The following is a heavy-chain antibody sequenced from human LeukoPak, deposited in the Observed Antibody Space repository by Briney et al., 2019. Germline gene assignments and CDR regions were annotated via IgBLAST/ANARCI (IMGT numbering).Heavy chain of an antibody. CDR3: ARATYYYGSGSYYTAYYYYYMDV. CDR2: INPNSGGT. CDR1: GYTFTGYY. D-gene: IGHD3-10*01. V-gene: IGHV1-2*02. J-gene: IGHJ6*03. Sequence: GASVKVSCKASGYTFTGYYMHWVRQVPGQGLEWMGWINPNSGGTNYAQKFQGRVTMTRDTSISTAYMELSRLRSDDTAVYYCARATYYYGSGSYYTAYYYYYMDVWGKGTTVTVSS.